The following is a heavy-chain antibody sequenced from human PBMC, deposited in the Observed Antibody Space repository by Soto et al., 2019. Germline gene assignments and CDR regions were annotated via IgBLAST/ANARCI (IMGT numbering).Heavy chain of an antibody. V-gene: IGHV4-31*03. CDR1: GGSISSGGYY. Sequence: QVQLQESGPGLVKPSQTLSLTCTVSGGSISSGGYYWSWIRQHPGKGLEWIGYIYYSGGTSYNPSLKSRVTISVDTSKNQFSLKLSSVTAADTAGYYCARALYSRPKPSWFDPWGQGTLVTVSS. CDR2: IYYSGGT. CDR3: ARALYSRPKPSWFDP. D-gene: IGHD6-13*01. J-gene: IGHJ5*02.